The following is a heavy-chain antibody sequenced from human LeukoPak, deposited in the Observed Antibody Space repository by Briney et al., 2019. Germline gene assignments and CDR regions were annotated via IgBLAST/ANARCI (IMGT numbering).Heavy chain of an antibody. D-gene: IGHD1-26*01. V-gene: IGHV3-23*01. CDR2: ISGSGGST. J-gene: IGHJ4*02. CDR1: GFTFGSYA. CDR3: AKDPRGSYYFDY. Sequence: GGSLRLSCAASGFTFGSYAMSWVRQAPGKGLEWVSAISGSGGSTYYADSVKGRFTISRDNSKNTLYLQMNSLRAEDTAVYYCAKDPRGSYYFDYWGQGTLVTVSS.